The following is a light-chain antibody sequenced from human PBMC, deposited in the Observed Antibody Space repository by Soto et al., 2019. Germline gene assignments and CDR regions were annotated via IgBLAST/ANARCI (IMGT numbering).Light chain of an antibody. CDR2: AAS. J-gene: IGKJ4*01. CDR3: QQSYNSPPLT. V-gene: IGKV1-39*01. CDR1: QNIDMY. Sequence: DILLTQSPSSLSASVGDRVTITCRASQNIDMYLSWYQQKPGRAPKLLIYAASTLQSGVPSRFSGSGSGTHFSLTISGPQPEDFATYFCQQSYNSPPLTFGAGTKVEI.